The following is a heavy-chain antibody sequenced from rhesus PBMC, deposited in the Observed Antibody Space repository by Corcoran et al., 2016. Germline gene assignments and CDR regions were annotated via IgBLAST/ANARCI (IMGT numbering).Heavy chain of an antibody. Sequence: QLQLQESGPGLVKPSETLSLTCAVSGGSISGYYYWSWIRQPPGKGLEGIGSIYGSGGSNSLNPSLKSRVTLSVDTSKNQFSLKLSSVTAADTAVYYCASAVTGTNYFDYWGQGVLVTVSS. V-gene: IGHV4S14*01. CDR1: GGSISGYYY. CDR2: IYGSGGSN. J-gene: IGHJ4*01. CDR3: ASAVTGTNYFDY. D-gene: IGHD1-26*01.